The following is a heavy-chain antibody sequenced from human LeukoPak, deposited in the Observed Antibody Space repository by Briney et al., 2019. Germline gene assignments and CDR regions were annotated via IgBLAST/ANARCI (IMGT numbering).Heavy chain of an antibody. CDR1: GYSISSGYY. J-gene: IGHJ3*02. D-gene: IGHD2-2*03. CDR3: ARLGHCTSTSCFGAAFDI. Sequence: SETLSLTCTVSGYSISSGYYWGWIRQPPGKGLEWIGSIYHSGSTYYNPSLESRITISVATSKNQFSLKLNFVTAADTAVYYCARLGHCTSTSCFGAAFDIWGQGTMVTVSS. CDR2: IYHSGST. V-gene: IGHV4-38-2*02.